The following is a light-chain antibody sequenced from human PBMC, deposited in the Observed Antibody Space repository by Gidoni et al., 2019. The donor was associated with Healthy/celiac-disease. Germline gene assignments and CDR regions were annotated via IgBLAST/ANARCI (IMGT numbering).Light chain of an antibody. Sequence: DIQMTQSPSSLSASAGVRLTTTGRARQSISTYLNWYQQKPGKAPKLLIYAASSLQSGAPSRMSGSGSGTDFTITIRSLQHEDFATYYCQQSYSTPRTFGQGTKVEIK. J-gene: IGKJ1*01. V-gene: IGKV1-39*01. CDR1: QSISTY. CDR3: QQSYSTPRT. CDR2: AAS.